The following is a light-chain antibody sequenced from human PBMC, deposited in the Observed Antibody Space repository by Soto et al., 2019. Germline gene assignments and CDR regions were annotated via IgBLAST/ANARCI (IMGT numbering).Light chain of an antibody. V-gene: IGKV1-9*01. CDR3: QQYNRSPWT. Sequence: DIQLTQSPSFLSASVGDRVTITCRASQGIKNFLAWYQQKPGKAPKLLIYAATSLRSGVPSRFSGSGSGTQFTLTISSLQPEDFATYYCQQYNRSPWTFGQGTKVDIK. CDR1: QGIKNF. CDR2: AAT. J-gene: IGKJ1*01.